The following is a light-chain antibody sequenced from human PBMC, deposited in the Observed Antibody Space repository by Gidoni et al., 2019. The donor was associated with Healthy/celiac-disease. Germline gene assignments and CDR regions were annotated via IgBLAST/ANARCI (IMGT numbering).Light chain of an antibody. V-gene: IGLV3-21*02. Sequence: SYVLTPPPSVSVAPGQTARITCGGNNIGSKSVHWYQQKPGQAPVLVVYADSDRPSGIPERFSGSNSGNTATLTISRVEAGDEADYYCQVWDSSSDHLYVFGTGTKVTVL. J-gene: IGLJ1*01. CDR3: QVWDSSSDHLYV. CDR2: ADS. CDR1: NIGSKS.